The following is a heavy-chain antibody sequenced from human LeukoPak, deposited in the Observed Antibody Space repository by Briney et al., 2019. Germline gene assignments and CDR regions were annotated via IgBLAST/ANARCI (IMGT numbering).Heavy chain of an antibody. CDR2: INHSGST. Sequence: SEALSLTCAVYGGSFSGYYWSWIRQPPGKGLEWIGEINHSGSTNYNPSLKSRVTISVDTSKNQFSLKLSSVTAADTAVYYCARESGAVVVVAASCGMDVWGQGTTVTVSS. CDR1: GGSFSGYY. CDR3: ARESGAVVVVAASCGMDV. V-gene: IGHV4-34*01. D-gene: IGHD2-15*01. J-gene: IGHJ6*02.